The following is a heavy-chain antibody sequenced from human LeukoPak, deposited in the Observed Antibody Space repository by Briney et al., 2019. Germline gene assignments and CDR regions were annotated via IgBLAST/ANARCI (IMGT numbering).Heavy chain of an antibody. CDR1: GSTFSSYA. V-gene: IGHV3-23*01. CDR3: AKDRYCITTSCAVPFDY. J-gene: IGHJ4*02. CDR2: ISGSGGST. Sequence: PGRSLRLSCAASGSTFSSYAMSWVRQAPGKGLEWVSSISGSGGSTYYADSVKGRFTISRDNSKNTLYLQMNSLRAEDTAVYYCAKDRYCITTSCAVPFDYWGQGTLVTVSS. D-gene: IGHD2-2*01.